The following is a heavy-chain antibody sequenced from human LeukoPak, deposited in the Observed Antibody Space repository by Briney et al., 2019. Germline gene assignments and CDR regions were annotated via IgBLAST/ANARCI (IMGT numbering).Heavy chain of an antibody. V-gene: IGHV3-73*01. CDR3: TSSGSYNWFDP. Sequence: GGSLKLSCAASGFTFSDSAMHWVRQASGKGLEWVGRVRTKANSYATAYAASVKGRFTISRDDSKNTAYLEMNSLKTEDTAVYYCTSSGSYNWFDPWGQGTLVTVSS. CDR2: VRTKANSYAT. J-gene: IGHJ5*02. CDR1: GFTFSDSA. D-gene: IGHD6-25*01.